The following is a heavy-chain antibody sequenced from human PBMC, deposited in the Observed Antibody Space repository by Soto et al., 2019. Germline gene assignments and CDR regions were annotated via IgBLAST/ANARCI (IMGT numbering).Heavy chain of an antibody. CDR3: ARSRTGTTYGGMDV. CDR1: GFAVSSNY. D-gene: IGHD1-7*01. J-gene: IGHJ6*02. V-gene: IGHV3-66*01. Sequence: GSLRLSCAASGFAVSSNYMTWVRQAPGKGLEWVSVIHSGGDAHYADSVRGRFTISRDNSKNTLYLQMNSLRAGDTAVYYCARSRTGTTYGGMDVWGQGT. CDR2: IHSGGDA.